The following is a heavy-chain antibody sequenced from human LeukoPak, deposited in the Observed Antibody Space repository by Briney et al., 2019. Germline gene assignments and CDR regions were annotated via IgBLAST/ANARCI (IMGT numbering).Heavy chain of an antibody. CDR1: GGSISSYY. D-gene: IGHD4-17*01. CDR3: ARGPTTVTRAFDY. CDR2: IYYRGST. J-gene: IGHJ4*02. Sequence: SETLSLTCTVSGGSISSYYWSWIRQPPGKGLEWIAYIYYRGSTNYNPSLKSRVTISVDTSKNQFSLKLSSVTAADTAVYYCARGPTTVTRAFDYWGQGTLVTLSS. V-gene: IGHV4-59*01.